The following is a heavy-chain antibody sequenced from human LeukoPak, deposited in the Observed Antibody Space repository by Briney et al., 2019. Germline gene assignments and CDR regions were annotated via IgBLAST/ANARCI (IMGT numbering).Heavy chain of an antibody. CDR1: GYTFTNYG. D-gene: IGHD4-17*01. J-gene: IGHJ5*02. V-gene: IGHV1-18*01. CDR3: ARAGGWEYADYERRFDH. Sequence: GASVKVSCKASGYTFTNYGITWVRQAPGQGLEWMGWISAYKGNTNYAQKFQGRVTMTTDASTSTAYMELRSLRSDDTAVYYCARAGGWEYADYERRFDHWGQGTLVTVSS. CDR2: ISAYKGNT.